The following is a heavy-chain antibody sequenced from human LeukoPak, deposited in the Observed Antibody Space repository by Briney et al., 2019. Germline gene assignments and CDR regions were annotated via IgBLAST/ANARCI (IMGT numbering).Heavy chain of an antibody. V-gene: IGHV4-39*01. Sequence: SETLSLTCTVSGGSISSSSYYWGWIRQPPGKGLEWIGSIYYSGSTYYNPSLKSRVTISVDTSKNQFSLKLSSVTAADTAVYYCARIVLDWLWSTNWFDPWGQGTLVTVSS. CDR1: GGSISSSSYY. D-gene: IGHD3-9*01. CDR2: IYYSGST. CDR3: ARIVLDWLWSTNWFDP. J-gene: IGHJ5*02.